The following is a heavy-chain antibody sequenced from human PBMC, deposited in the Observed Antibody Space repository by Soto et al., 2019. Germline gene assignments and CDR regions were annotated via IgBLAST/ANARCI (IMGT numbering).Heavy chain of an antibody. D-gene: IGHD3-10*02. Sequence: PSETLSLTCAVSGGSISSGGYSWSWIRQPPGKGLEWIGYIYHSGSTYYNPSLKSRVTISVDRSKNQFSLKLSSVTAADTAVYYCARARFGRLRSYYYYGMDVWGQGTTVTVSS. J-gene: IGHJ6*02. CDR2: IYHSGST. V-gene: IGHV4-30-2*01. CDR3: ARARFGRLRSYYYYGMDV. CDR1: GGSISSGGYS.